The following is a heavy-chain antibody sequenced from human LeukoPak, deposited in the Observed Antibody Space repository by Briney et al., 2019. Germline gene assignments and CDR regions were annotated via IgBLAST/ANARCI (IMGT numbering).Heavy chain of an antibody. CDR2: MYYSGST. CDR1: DYSISSSNW. CDR3: ARQSGSYGVY. J-gene: IGHJ4*02. V-gene: IGHV4-28*01. D-gene: IGHD1-26*01. Sequence: PSETLSLTCAVSDYSISSSNWWGWIRQPPGKGLEWIGYMYYSGSTYYNPSLKSRVTMSVDTSKNQFSLKLSSVTAVDTAVYYCARQSGSYGVYWRQGTLVTVSS.